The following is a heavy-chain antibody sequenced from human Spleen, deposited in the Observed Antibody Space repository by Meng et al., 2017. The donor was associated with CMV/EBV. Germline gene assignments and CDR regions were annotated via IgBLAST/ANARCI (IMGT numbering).Heavy chain of an antibody. CDR2: ISYDGSNK. D-gene: IGHD6-6*01. CDR3: AKHNGGGYSSSSLYYYYGMDV. Sequence: LSLTCAASGFTFSSYAMHWVRQAPGKGLGWVAVISYDGSNKYYAESVKGRFTISRDNSKNTLYLQMNSLRAEDTAVYYCAKHNGGGYSSSSLYYYYGMDVWGQGTTVTVSS. V-gene: IGHV3-30-3*02. CDR1: GFTFSSYA. J-gene: IGHJ6*02.